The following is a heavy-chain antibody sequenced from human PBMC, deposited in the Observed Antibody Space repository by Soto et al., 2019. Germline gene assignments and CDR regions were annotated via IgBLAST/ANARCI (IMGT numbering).Heavy chain of an antibody. CDR2: ISYVGNNK. J-gene: IGHJ6*02. CDR1: GFTFSSYG. V-gene: IGHV3-30*18. CDR3: AKSIAAAGNYYYYGLDV. D-gene: IGHD6-13*01. Sequence: PGGSLRLSCAASGFTFSSYGMHWVRQAPGKVLEWVAVISYVGNNKYYADSVKGRFTISRDNSKNTLYLQMNSLRAEDTAVYFCAKSIAAAGNYYYYGLDVWGQGTTVTVSS.